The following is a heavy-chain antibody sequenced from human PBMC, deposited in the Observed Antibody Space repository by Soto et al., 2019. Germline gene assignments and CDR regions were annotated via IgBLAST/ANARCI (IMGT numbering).Heavy chain of an antibody. CDR2: ISHSGTS. CDR3: ARVVLTITRGAFDA. J-gene: IGHJ3*01. V-gene: IGHV4-4*02. Sequence: QVKLQESGPGLGKPSGTLSLTCAVSGGSISISNWWPGFRKSPGKGLDYIGEISHSGTSNSNPSLKSRVTLSVDKSKNHFSLTLTSVTAADTAVYYCARVVLTITRGAFDAWGQGTLVIVSS. D-gene: IGHD3-9*01. CDR1: GGSISISNW.